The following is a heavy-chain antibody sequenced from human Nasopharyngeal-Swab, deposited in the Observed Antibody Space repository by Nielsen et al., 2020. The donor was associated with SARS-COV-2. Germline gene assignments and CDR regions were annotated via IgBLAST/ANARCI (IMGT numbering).Heavy chain of an antibody. CDR2: IIPIFGRA. V-gene: IGHV1-69*13. J-gene: IGHJ6*02. CDR1: GGTVSSYA. Sequence: SVKDSCKDFGGTVSSYAIRGVRQAPGKGLEWMGGIIPIFGRANYAQKLQGRVTITADESTGKAYMKLNSLRSEDTAVYYCAAELIASGWYSGYYYYGIDVWGQGTPVTVSS. CDR3: AAELIASGWYSGYYYYGIDV. D-gene: IGHD6-19*01.